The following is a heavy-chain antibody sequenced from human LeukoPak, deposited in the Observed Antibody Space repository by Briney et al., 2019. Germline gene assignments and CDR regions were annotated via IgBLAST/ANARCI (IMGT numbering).Heavy chain of an antibody. V-gene: IGHV4-38-2*02. D-gene: IGHD3-10*01. CDR2: IYHSGST. CDR3: ARDAGLGFGELPIDY. CDR1: GYSISSGYY. Sequence: PSETLSLTCTVSGYSISSGYYWGWTRQPPGKGLEWIGSIYHSGSTYYNPSLKSRVTISVDTSKNQFSLKLSSVTAADTAVYYCARDAGLGFGELPIDYWGQGTLVTVSS. J-gene: IGHJ4*02.